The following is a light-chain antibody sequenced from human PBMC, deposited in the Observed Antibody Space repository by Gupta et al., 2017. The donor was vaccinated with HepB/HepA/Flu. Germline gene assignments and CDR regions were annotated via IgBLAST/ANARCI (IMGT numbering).Light chain of an antibody. CDR1: PNVGSY. CDR2: GGS. Sequence: DIQMTQSPLSLSASVGDRVTITCRASPNVGSYLNWYQQRPGKAPRLLIYGGSSLQSGVPSRFSGSSAGTDPTLTITVLHPEDFATYYCQQGDPTPFTFGHGTKVEI. J-gene: IGKJ3*01. V-gene: IGKV1-39*01. CDR3: QQGDPTPFT.